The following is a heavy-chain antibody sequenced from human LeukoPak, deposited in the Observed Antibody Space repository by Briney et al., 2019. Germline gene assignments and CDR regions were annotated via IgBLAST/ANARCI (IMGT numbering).Heavy chain of an antibody. CDR1: GGSISSYY. Sequence: PSETLSLTCTVSGGSISSYYWSWIRQPAGKGLDWIGRIYTSGSTNYNPSLKSRVTMSVDTSKNQFSLKLSSVTAADTAVYYCARAYYGSGSYVWFDPWGQGTLVTVSS. CDR2: IYTSGST. V-gene: IGHV4-4*07. D-gene: IGHD3-10*01. J-gene: IGHJ5*02. CDR3: ARAYYGSGSYVWFDP.